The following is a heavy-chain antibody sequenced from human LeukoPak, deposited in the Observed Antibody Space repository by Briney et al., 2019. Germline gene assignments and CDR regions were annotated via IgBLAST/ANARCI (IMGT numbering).Heavy chain of an antibody. Sequence: ASVKVSCKASGYTFTSYAMHWVRQAPGQRLEWMGWINTGNGNTQYSQKFQGRVTITRDTSASTAYMELSSLRSEDTAVYYCARSSGYPFFQHWGQGTLVTVSS. J-gene: IGHJ1*01. CDR2: INTGNGNT. CDR3: ARSSGYPFFQH. V-gene: IGHV1-3*04. CDR1: GYTFTSYA. D-gene: IGHD3-22*01.